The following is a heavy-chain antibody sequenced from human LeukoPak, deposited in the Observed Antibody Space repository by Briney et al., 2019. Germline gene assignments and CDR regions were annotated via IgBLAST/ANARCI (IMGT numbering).Heavy chain of an antibody. Sequence: PGGSLRLSCAASGFTVSSNYMSWVRQAPGKGLEWVSVIYSGGSTYYADSVKGRFTISRDNSKNTLYLQMGSLRAEDMAVYYCARGAQYDFWRGYGPFDYWGQGTLVTVSS. CDR2: IYSGGST. CDR3: ARGAQYDFWRGYGPFDY. J-gene: IGHJ4*02. V-gene: IGHV3-53*05. D-gene: IGHD3-3*01. CDR1: GFTVSSNY.